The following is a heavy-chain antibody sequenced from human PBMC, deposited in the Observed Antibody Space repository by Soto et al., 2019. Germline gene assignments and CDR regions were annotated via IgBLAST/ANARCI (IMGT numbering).Heavy chain of an antibody. CDR3: ARGLAVADYYGMDV. D-gene: IGHD6-19*01. CDR1: GDTFSSST. Sequence: QVQLVQSGTEVKKPGSAVKVSCKASGDTFSSSTNNWVRQAPGQRLEWMGKINPILGIKNYAEKFESRVTLIADKSTSTAYMELSGLRSDDTAVYYCARGLAVADYYGMDVWGQGPTVTVFS. V-gene: IGHV1-69*02. CDR2: INPILGIK. J-gene: IGHJ6*02.